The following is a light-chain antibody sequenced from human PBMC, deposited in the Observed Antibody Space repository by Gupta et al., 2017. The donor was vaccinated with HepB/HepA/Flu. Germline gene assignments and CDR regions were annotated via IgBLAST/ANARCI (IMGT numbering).Light chain of an antibody. CDR3: QEENTVPQT. CDR1: QGLSNY. Sequence: DIQMTQSPSSLSASVGDRVTITCRASQGLSNYLAWYQQKPGKVPNLLNYASSTAQAGVPWRISGSGSGTDFTITISRLHPEDGANYYSQEENTVPQTFAQGTKVEI. J-gene: IGKJ1*01. CDR2: ASS. V-gene: IGKV1-27*01.